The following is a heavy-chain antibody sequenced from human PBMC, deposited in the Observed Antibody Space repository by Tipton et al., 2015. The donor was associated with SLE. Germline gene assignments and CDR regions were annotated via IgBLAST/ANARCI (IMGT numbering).Heavy chain of an antibody. CDR3: ARDLTYAWCYY. CDR2: IHYSGST. CDR1: GGSMSNSF. D-gene: IGHD4/OR15-4a*01. Sequence: TLSLTCTVSGGSMSNSFWSWVREPPGKGLEWIGSIHYSGSTNYNPSLKSRLTISIDTSKNQFFLMLTSVTAADTAMYYCARDLTYAWCYYWGQGTLVTVSS. V-gene: IGHV4-59*12. J-gene: IGHJ4*02.